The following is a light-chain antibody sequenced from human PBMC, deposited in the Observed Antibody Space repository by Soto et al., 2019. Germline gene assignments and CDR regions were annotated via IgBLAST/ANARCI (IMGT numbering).Light chain of an antibody. J-gene: IGLJ1*01. CDR2: DVS. CDR1: STDVGGHNY. Sequence: QSAPTQPASVSGSPGQSITISCTGTSTDVGGHNYVSWYQRHPGKAPKLLIYDVSNRPSGVSNRFSASRSGDTASLTTSGLQTEDEAEYDCRSTTCNNTLGLFFGAGTKLTVL. CDR3: RSTTCNNTLGLF. V-gene: IGLV2-14*03.